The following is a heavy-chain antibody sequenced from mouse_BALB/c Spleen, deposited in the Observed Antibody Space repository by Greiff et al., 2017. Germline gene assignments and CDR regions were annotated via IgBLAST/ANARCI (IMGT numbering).Heavy chain of an antibody. CDR2: ISSGGSYT. Sequence: EVMLVESGGGLVKPGGSLKLSCAASGFTFSSYAVSWVRQSPEKRLEWVAEISSGGSYTYYPDTVTSRCTISSDNAKNILYLEMSRLRSEDTAMYYGARSISTTPFAYWGQGTLVTVSA. V-gene: IGHV5-9-4*01. CDR1: GFTFSSYA. D-gene: IGHD1-1*01. CDR3: ARSISTTPFAY. J-gene: IGHJ3*01.